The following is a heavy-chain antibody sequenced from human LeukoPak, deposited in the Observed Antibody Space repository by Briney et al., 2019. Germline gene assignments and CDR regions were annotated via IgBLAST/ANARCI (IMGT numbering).Heavy chain of an antibody. CDR2: IYHSGSS. CDR3: ARVVYDRGYYYYMDV. J-gene: IGHJ6*03. Sequence: SETLSLTCTVSGGSISSGGYYWSWVRQPPGKGLEWIGYIYHSGSSYYNPSLKSRVTISVDRSKNQFSLKLSSVTAADTAVYYCARVVYDRGYYYYMDVWGKGNTVTVSS. CDR1: GGSISSGGYY. V-gene: IGHV4-30-2*01. D-gene: IGHD5/OR15-5a*01.